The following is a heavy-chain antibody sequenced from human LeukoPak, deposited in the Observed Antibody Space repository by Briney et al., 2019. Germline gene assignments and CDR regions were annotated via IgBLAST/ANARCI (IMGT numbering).Heavy chain of an antibody. CDR2: MNPNSGNT. V-gene: IGHV1-8*03. D-gene: IGHD3-10*01. CDR3: TRDYYSGSHSDAFDI. Sequence: PGESLKISCKASGYTFTGYYMHWVRQATGQGLEWMGWMNPNSGNTGYAQKFQGRITITRNTSIRTAYMELSSLRSEDTAVYYCTRDYYSGSHSDAFDIWGQGTMVTVSS. CDR1: GYTFTGYY. J-gene: IGHJ3*02.